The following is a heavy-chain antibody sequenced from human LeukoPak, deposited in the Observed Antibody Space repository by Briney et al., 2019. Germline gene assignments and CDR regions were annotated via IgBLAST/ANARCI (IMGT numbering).Heavy chain of an antibody. J-gene: IGHJ4*02. D-gene: IGHD3-22*01. CDR2: INHSGST. CDR3: VTYYFDSSGPKKNY. CDR1: GGSFSGYY. Sequence: SETLSLTCAVYGGSFSGYYWSWIRQPPGKGLEWVGEINHSGSTNYNPSLKSRVTISVDTSKKQFSLKLSSVTAADTAVYYCVTYYFDSSGPKKNYWGQGTLVTVSS. V-gene: IGHV4-34*01.